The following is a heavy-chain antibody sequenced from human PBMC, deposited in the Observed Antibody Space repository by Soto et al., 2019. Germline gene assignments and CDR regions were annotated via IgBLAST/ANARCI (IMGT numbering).Heavy chain of an antibody. CDR1: GYSYTGYW. V-gene: IGHV5-10-1*01. J-gene: IGHJ6*02. CDR3: ARSVEGYGAYYYYYGMDV. CDR2: IDPSDSYT. D-gene: IGHD5-12*01. Sequence: GEALKISFKCSGYSYTGYWISWVRQMPGKGLEWMGRIDPSDSYTNYSPSLQSHDTISADNTISTAYLQWSRLKASETAMYYCARSVEGYGAYYYYYGMDVWGQGTTVTVSS.